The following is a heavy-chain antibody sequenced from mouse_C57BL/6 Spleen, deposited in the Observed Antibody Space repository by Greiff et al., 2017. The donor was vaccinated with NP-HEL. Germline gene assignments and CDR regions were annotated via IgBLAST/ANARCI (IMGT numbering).Heavy chain of an antibody. CDR2: IYPGDGDT. CDR3: ARPYYYGSSYWYFDV. Sequence: QVQLKESGAELVKPGASVKISCKASGYAFSSYWMNWVKQRPGKGLEWIGQIYPGDGDTNYNGKFKGKATLTADKSSSTAYMQLSSLTSEDSAVYFCARPYYYGSSYWYFDVWGTGTTVTVSS. J-gene: IGHJ1*03. CDR1: GYAFSSYW. D-gene: IGHD1-1*01. V-gene: IGHV1-80*01.